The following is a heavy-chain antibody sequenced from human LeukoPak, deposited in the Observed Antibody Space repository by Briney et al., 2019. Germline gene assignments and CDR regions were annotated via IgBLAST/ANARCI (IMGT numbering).Heavy chain of an antibody. Sequence: GGSLRLSCAASGFTFSSYGMSWVRQAPGKGLEWVGRIKSKTDGGTTDYAAPVKGRFTISRDDSKNTLYLQMNSLKTEDTAVYYCTTDLKKSLTNWFDPWGQGTLVTVSS. J-gene: IGHJ5*02. CDR1: GFTFSSYG. CDR3: TTDLKKSLTNWFDP. D-gene: IGHD3-16*02. V-gene: IGHV3-15*01. CDR2: IKSKTDGGTT.